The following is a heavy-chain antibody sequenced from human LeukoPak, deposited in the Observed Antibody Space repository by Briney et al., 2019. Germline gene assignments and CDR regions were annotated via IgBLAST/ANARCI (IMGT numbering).Heavy chain of an antibody. D-gene: IGHD3-22*01. CDR2: ISGSGGST. CDR1: GFTFSSYA. CDR3: AASGYYPIDAFDI. Sequence: PGGSLRLSCAASGFTFSSYAMSWVRQAPGKGLEWVSAISGSGGSTYYADSVKGRFTISRDNSKNTLYLQMNSLRAEDTAVYYCAASGYYPIDAFDIWGQGTMVTVSS. J-gene: IGHJ3*02. V-gene: IGHV3-23*01.